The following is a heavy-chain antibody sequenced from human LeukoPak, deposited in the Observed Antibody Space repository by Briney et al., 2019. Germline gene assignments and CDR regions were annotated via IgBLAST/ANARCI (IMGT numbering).Heavy chain of an antibody. Sequence: SETLSLTCTVSGGSINSSSYNWGWIRQPPGKGLEWIGTIYYTGSTYYKPSLKSRVTISVDTSKNQFSLKLSSVTAADTAIYFCAKGFIGIDYWGQGTLVTVSS. D-gene: IGHD1-26*01. CDR3: AKGFIGIDY. CDR2: IYYTGST. V-gene: IGHV4-39*01. CDR1: GGSINSSSYN. J-gene: IGHJ4*02.